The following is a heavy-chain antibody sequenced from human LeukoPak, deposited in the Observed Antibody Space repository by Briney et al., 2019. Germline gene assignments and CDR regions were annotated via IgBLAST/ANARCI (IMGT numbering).Heavy chain of an antibody. D-gene: IGHD5-24*01. CDR1: GGSISSSSYY. CDR2: IYYSGST. V-gene: IGHV4-39*01. CDR3: ARHRSGWLQSSFDY. J-gene: IGHJ4*02. Sequence: SETLSLTCTVSGGSISSSSYYWGWIRQPPGKGLEWIGSIYYSGSTFDNPSLKSRVTISVDTSKNQFSLKLSSVTAADTAVYYCARHRSGWLQSSFDYWGQGTLVTVSS.